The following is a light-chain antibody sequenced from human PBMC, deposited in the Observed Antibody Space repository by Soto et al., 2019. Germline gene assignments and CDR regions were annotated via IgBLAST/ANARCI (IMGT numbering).Light chain of an antibody. CDR2: GAS. J-gene: IGKJ1*01. CDR3: QQYGNSPQT. CDR1: QTVRNNY. V-gene: IGKV3-20*01. Sequence: EIALTQSQGTLSLSPGERATLSCLASQTVRNNYLAWYQQKPGQAPRLLIYGASSRATGIPNRFSGSGSGTDFTLTISRLEPEDFAVYYCQQYGNSPQTFGQGTKVDIK.